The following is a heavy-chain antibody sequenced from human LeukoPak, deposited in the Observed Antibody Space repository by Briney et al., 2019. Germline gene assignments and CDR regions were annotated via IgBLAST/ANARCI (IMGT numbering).Heavy chain of an antibody. J-gene: IGHJ3*02. CDR2: IWYDGSNK. CDR1: GFTFSNAW. D-gene: IGHD3-9*01. Sequence: GGSLRLSCAGSGFTFSNAWVSWVRQAPGKGLEWVAVIWYDGSNKYYADSVKGRFTISRDNSKNTLYLQMNSLRAEDTAVYYCARDPQEYDILTGYYPQNAFDIWGQGTMVTVSS. V-gene: IGHV3-33*08. CDR3: ARDPQEYDILTGYYPQNAFDI.